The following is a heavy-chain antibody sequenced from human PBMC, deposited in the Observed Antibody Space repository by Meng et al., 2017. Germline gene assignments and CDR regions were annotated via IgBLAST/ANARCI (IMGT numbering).Heavy chain of an antibody. D-gene: IGHD1-7*01. J-gene: IGHJ4*02. CDR3: ARDGGNYDFDY. V-gene: IGHV1-2*06. Sequence: FRADVNKPGPSWKLSFKAYRYTLPDAYIHWARRAPGQGLEWMGRIIPRSSDANSAQKFQGRVTLTWDTSINTAYMELSSLRSDDTAIYYCARDGGNYDFDYWGQGTLVTVSS. CDR2: IIPRSSDA. CDR1: RYTLPDAY.